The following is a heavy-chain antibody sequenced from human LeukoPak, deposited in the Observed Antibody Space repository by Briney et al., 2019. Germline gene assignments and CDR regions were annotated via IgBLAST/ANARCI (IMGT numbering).Heavy chain of an antibody. Sequence: GGSLRLSCAASGFTFGDYAMSRFRQAPGKGLEWVGLIRTKGYGGTTEYAASVKARFTILRDDSKSVVYLQMNSLKTEDTAVYYCTGVDCSGASCYGEGWFDPWGQGTLVTVSS. V-gene: IGHV3-49*03. J-gene: IGHJ5*02. CDR3: TGVDCSGASCYGEGWFDP. D-gene: IGHD2-15*01. CDR1: GFTFGDYA. CDR2: IRTKGYGGTT.